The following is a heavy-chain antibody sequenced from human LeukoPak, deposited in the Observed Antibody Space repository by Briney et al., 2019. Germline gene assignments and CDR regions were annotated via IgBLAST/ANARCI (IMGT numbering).Heavy chain of an antibody. J-gene: IGHJ4*02. CDR2: INPSGGST. D-gene: IGHD3-3*01. V-gene: IGHV1-46*01. Sequence: ASVTVSRTASGYTFTSYYMHWVRQAPGQGLEWMGIINPSGGSTSYAQKFQGRVTMTRDTSTSTVYMELSSLRSEDTAVYYCARGDDFWSGYSASFDYWGQGTLVTVSS. CDR1: GYTFTSYY. CDR3: ARGDDFWSGYSASFDY.